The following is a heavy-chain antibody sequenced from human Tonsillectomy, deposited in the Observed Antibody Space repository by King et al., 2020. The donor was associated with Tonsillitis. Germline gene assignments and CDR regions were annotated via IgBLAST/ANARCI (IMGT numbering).Heavy chain of an antibody. J-gene: IGHJ4*02. CDR2: IYSGGST. CDR1: GFNVSSSY. Sequence: VQLVESGGGLIQPGRSLRLSCAASGFNVSSSYMSWVRQAPGKGLEWVSIIYSGGSTNYADSVKGRFSISRDNSKNTLYLQMNFLRAEDTAVYYCARVVPAANFDIWGQGTLVTVSS. CDR3: ARVVPAANFDI. V-gene: IGHV3-53*01. D-gene: IGHD2-2*01.